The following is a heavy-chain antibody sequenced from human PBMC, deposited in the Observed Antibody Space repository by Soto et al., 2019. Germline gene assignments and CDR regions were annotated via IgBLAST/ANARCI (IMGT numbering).Heavy chain of an antibody. CDR2: IWSDGNKE. CDR3: AIDRNGGWFHMDV. J-gene: IGHJ6*02. D-gene: IGHD6-19*01. V-gene: IGHV3-33*03. CDR1: GFPFWHYG. Sequence: QVQLVESGGGVVQPGRSLRLSCVGSGFPFWHYGMHWVRQAPGKGLEWVAVIWSDGNKESYADSVKGRFAISRDNSKDTLYLEITSLRVEYTAVYFCAIDRNGGWFHMDVWGQGNTVSVSS.